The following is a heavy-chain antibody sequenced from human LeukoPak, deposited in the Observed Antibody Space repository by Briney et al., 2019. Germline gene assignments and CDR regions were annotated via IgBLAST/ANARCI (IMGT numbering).Heavy chain of an antibody. CDR3: AREAGYSGIVVRRFDP. D-gene: IGHD3-22*01. CDR1: GYTFTSYY. Sequence: ASVKVSCKASGYTFTSYYMHWVRQAPGQGLEWMGIINPSGGSTSYAQKFQGRVTMTRDMSTSTVYMELSSLRSEDTAVYYCAREAGYSGIVVRRFDPWGQGTLVTVSS. J-gene: IGHJ5*02. CDR2: INPSGGST. V-gene: IGHV1-46*01.